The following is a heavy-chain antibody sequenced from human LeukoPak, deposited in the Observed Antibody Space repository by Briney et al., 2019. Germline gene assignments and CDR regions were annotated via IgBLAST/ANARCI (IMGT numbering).Heavy chain of an antibody. Sequence: PSETQSLTCAVYGGSFSGYYWSWIRQPPGKGLEWIGEINHSGSTNYNPSLKSRVTISVDTSKNQFSLKLSSVTAADTAVYYCARGKGQQQPQDYYMDVWGKGTTVTVSS. J-gene: IGHJ6*03. D-gene: IGHD6-13*01. CDR1: GGSFSGYY. CDR3: ARGKGQQQPQDYYMDV. V-gene: IGHV4-34*01. CDR2: INHSGST.